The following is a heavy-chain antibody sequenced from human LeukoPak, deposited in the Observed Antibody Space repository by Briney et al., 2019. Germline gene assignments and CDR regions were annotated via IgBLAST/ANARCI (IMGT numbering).Heavy chain of an antibody. V-gene: IGHV3-74*01. CDR3: ARGGRYSYPRWYFDY. D-gene: IGHD5-18*01. Sequence: GGSLRLSCAASGFTFTDYWMHWVRQAPGKGLVWVSRISADGCMTDYEDSVKGRFTVSRDNAKNTLYLQMNRVRAEDTAVYYCARGGRYSYPRWYFDYWGQGTLVTVSS. CDR1: GFTFTDYW. J-gene: IGHJ4*02. CDR2: ISADGCMT.